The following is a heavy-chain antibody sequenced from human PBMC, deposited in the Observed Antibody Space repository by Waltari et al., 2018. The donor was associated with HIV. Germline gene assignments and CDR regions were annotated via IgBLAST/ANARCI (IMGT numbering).Heavy chain of an antibody. D-gene: IGHD3-22*01. Sequence: EVQLVESGGGLVQPGRSLRLSCAASGFTFDDYAMHWVRQAPGRGLEWVSGISWNSGSIGYADSVKGRFTISRDNAKNSLYLQMNSLRTEDTALYYCAKAKSLYDSSGYYPFDYWGQGTPVTVSS. CDR3: AKAKSLYDSSGYYPFDY. V-gene: IGHV3-9*01. CDR2: ISWNSGSI. J-gene: IGHJ4*02. CDR1: GFTFDDYA.